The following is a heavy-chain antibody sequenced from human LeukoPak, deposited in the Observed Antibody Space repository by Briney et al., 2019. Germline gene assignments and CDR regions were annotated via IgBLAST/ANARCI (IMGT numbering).Heavy chain of an antibody. V-gene: IGHV3-33*01. CDR2: IWYDGSNK. J-gene: IGHJ4*02. CDR1: GFTFSSYG. Sequence: PGGSLRLSGAASGFTFSSYGMHWVRQAPGKGLEWVAVIWYDGSNKYYADSVKGRFTNSRDNSKNTLYLQMNSLRAEDTAVYYCAREDGLRYFDWLLSPLDYWGQGTLVTVSS. D-gene: IGHD3-9*01. CDR3: AREDGLRYFDWLLSPLDY.